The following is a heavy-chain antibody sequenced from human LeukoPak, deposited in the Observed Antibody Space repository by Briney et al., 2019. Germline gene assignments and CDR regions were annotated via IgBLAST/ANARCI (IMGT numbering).Heavy chain of an antibody. D-gene: IGHD4-11*01. CDR2: INSDESIT. J-gene: IGHJ4*02. V-gene: IGHV3-74*01. Sequence: GRSLRLSCAASGFTFSSSWMYWVRQAPGKGLVWVSRINSDESITTYADSVKGRFTISRDNAKNTLYLQMNSLRAEDTAVYYCARGLVPGFLDYWGQGTLVTVSS. CDR3: ARGLVPGFLDY. CDR1: GFTFSSSW.